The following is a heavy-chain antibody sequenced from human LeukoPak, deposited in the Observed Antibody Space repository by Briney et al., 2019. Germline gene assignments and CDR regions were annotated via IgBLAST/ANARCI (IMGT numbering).Heavy chain of an antibody. Sequence: GGSLRLSCAVSGFTFSSYETNWVRQAPGTGLEWVSDSSSSGSTIYYADSVKGRSSISRDNAKNSRYLQMNSLRAEDTAVYYWARGSSLNPGEIDNWGQGTLVTVSS. J-gene: IGHJ4*02. CDR2: SSSSGSTI. D-gene: IGHD1-14*01. V-gene: IGHV3-48*03. CDR3: ARGSSLNPGEIDN. CDR1: GFTFSSYE.